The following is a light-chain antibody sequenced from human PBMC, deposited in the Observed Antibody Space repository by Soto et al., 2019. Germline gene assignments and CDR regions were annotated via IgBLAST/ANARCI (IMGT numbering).Light chain of an antibody. CDR3: SSYTNINTRACV. V-gene: IGLV2-14*01. CDR1: SSDVGDYNS. J-gene: IGLJ1*01. Sequence: QSVLTQPASVPGSPGQSITISCTGTSSDVGDYNSVSWYRQHPGKAPKLMIYEVSNRPSGVSNRFSGSKSGNTASLTISGLQAEDEADYYCSSYTNINTRACVFGTGTKAPS. CDR2: EVS.